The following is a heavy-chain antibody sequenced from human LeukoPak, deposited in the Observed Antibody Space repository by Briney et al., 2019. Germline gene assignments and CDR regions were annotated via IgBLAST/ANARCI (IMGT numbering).Heavy chain of an antibody. V-gene: IGHV3-23*01. D-gene: IGHD2-15*01. J-gene: IGHJ4*02. CDR3: AKYIGSGFSFEH. CDR2: ISGSGGTT. CDR1: GFTFSTFA. Sequence: GGSLRLSCAASGFTFSTFAMSWVRQAPGKGLEWVSAISGSGGTTYYADSVQGRFTISRDNSQKTLYLQMNSLRAEDTAVYYCAKYIGSGFSFEHWGQGTLVAVSS.